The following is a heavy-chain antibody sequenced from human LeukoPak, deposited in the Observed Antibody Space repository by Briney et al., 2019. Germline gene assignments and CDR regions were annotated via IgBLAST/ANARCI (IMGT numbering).Heavy chain of an antibody. CDR2: ISAYNGNT. D-gene: IGHD3-22*01. CDR1: GYTFTSYG. Sequence: ASVKVSCKASGYTFTSYGISWVRQAPGQGLEWMGWISAYNGNTNYAQKLQGRVAMTTDTSTSTAYMELRSLRSDDTAVYYCAKDYYDSSGLIRGSLDLSGDYWGQGTLVTVSS. V-gene: IGHV1-18*01. J-gene: IGHJ4*02. CDR3: AKDYYDSSGLIRGSLDLSGDY.